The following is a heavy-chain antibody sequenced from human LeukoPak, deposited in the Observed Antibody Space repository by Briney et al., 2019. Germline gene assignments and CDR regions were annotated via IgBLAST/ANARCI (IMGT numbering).Heavy chain of an antibody. D-gene: IGHD3-3*01. CDR3: ARLRITIFGVVIVYIPLDYYYGMDV. J-gene: IGHJ6*02. Sequence: GGSLRLSCAASGFTFSSYGMHWVRQAPGKGLEWVAVISYDGSNKYYADSVKGRFTISRDNSKNTLYLQMNSLRAEDTAVYYCARLRITIFGVVIVYIPLDYYYGMDVWGQGTTVTVSS. CDR1: GFTFSSYG. CDR2: ISYDGSNK. V-gene: IGHV3-30*03.